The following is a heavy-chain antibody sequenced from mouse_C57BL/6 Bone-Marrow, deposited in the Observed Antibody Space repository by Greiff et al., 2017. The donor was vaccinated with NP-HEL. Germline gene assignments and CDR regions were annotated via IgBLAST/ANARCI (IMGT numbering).Heavy chain of an antibody. V-gene: IGHV1-82*01. CDR3: ARYPDY. CDR2: IYPGDGDT. J-gene: IGHJ4*01. CDR1: GYAFSSSW. Sequence: QVQLKQSGPELVKPGASVKISCKASGYAFSSSWMNWVKQRPGKGLEWIGRIYPGDGDTNYNGKFKGQATLTADKSSSTAYMQLSSLTSEDSAVYFCARYPDYWGQGTSVTVSS.